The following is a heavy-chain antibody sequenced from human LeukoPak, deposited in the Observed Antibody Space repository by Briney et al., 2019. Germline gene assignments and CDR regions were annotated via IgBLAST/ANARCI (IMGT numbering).Heavy chain of an antibody. J-gene: IGHJ4*02. D-gene: IGHD4-17*01. Sequence: SETLSLTCAVYGGSSSGYYWSWIRQPPGKGLEWIGEINHSGSTNYNPSLKSRVTISVDTSKNQFSLKLSSVTAADTAVYYCARVGDYGDYSFDYWGQGTLVTVSS. CDR3: ARVGDYGDYSFDY. CDR1: GGSSSGYY. V-gene: IGHV4-34*01. CDR2: INHSGST.